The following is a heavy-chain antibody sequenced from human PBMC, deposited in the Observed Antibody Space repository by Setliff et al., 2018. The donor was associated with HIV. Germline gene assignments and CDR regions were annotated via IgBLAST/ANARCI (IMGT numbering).Heavy chain of an antibody. V-gene: IGHV4-39*01. D-gene: IGHD3-3*01. Sequence: SETLSLTCTVSGGSISSSRYYWGWIRQPLGKGLDWIGYIYYSGSTYYNPSLKSRVTISLDTITNQFALKLSSVTAADTAVYYCARLEYYYYMDVWGKGTTVTVS. CDR1: GGSISSSRYY. CDR2: IYYSGST. J-gene: IGHJ6*03. CDR3: ARLEYYYYMDV.